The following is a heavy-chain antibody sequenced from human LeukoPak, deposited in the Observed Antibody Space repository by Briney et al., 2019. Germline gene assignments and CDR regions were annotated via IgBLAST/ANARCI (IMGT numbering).Heavy chain of an antibody. V-gene: IGHV1-69*08. CDR3: TRVNLRGSQYNWFDP. CDR1: GGTFRSHI. D-gene: IGHD1-26*01. Sequence: ASVKVSCKTSGGTFRSHIFSWVRQAPGQGLEWMGRITPVIDSAKYAQKFQDRITITADTSTGTAYLHLSSLTSEDTAIYYCTRVNLRGSQYNWFDPWGQGTLVTVSS. J-gene: IGHJ5*02. CDR2: ITPVIDSA.